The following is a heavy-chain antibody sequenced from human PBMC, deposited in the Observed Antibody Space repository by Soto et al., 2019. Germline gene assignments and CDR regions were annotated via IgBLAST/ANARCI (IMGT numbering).Heavy chain of an antibody. V-gene: IGHV1-18*01. Sequence: QGQLVQSGAEVKQPGASVKVSCKASGYSFSTYGISWVRQAPGQGLEWMGWISGYNGDTNYAQKFQGRVTMTLDTSTTTAYLELRRLTYDDTAVYFCAKNGHPPYYYYGMDVWAKGPRSPSP. CDR3: AKNGHPPYYYYGMDV. CDR2: ISGYNGDT. CDR1: GYSFSTYG. D-gene: IGHD2-8*01. J-gene: IGHJ6*02.